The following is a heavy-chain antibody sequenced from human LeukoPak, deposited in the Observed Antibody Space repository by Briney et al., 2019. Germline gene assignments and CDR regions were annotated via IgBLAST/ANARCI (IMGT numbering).Heavy chain of an antibody. V-gene: IGHV4-34*01. Sequence: SETLSLTCAVYGGSFSGYYWSWVRQPPGKGLEWIGGINLRGSTNYNPCLMRGVTISVDTSKNQSSLKLSSVSAADTALYYCARALGRYYYYYVDIWGKGTTVTVSS. D-gene: IGHD3-10*01. J-gene: IGHJ6*03. CDR3: ARALGRYYYYYVDI. CDR2: INLRGST. CDR1: GGSFSGYY.